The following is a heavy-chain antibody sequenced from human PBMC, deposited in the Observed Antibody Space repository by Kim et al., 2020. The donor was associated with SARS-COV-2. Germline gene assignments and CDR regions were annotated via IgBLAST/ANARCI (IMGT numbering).Heavy chain of an antibody. V-gene: IGHV3-33*01. CDR1: GFTFSSYG. D-gene: IGHD6-19*01. J-gene: IGHJ4*02. Sequence: GGSLRLSCAASGFTFSSYGMHWVRQAPGKGLEWVAVIWYDGSNKYYADSVKGRFTISRDNSKNTLYLQMNSLRAEDMAVYYCARDRGIAVAGTTYYFDYWGQGTLVTVSS. CDR3: ARDRGIAVAGTTYYFDY. CDR2: IWYDGSNK.